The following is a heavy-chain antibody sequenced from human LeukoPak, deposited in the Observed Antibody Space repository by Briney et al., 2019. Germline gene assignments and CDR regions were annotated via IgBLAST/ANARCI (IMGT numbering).Heavy chain of an antibody. CDR1: GFTFTDHY. D-gene: IGHD2/OR15-2a*01. J-gene: IGHJ4*02. V-gene: IGHV1-2*02. Sequence: AVTVSRKSSGFTFTDHYIHWVRQRPGQGLAWVGYIGRHSTFASPPQEFQGRVTMTRDASMSTAYMELTRLTSDDTAVYYCVRECEGPLSKDFVFWGQGTLVTVSS. CDR3: VRECEGPLSKDFVF. CDR2: IGRHSTFA.